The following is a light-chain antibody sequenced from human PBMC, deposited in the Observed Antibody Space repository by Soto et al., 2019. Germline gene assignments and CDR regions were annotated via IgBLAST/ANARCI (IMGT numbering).Light chain of an antibody. CDR2: DAS. CDR3: QQYNSYSWT. V-gene: IGKV1-5*01. Sequence: DIQMTQSPSTLSASVGDRVTITCRASQSISSWLAWYQQKPGKAPKLLIYDASSLESGVPSRFSGSGYGTEFTLTISSLQPDDFTTYYCQQYNSYSWTFGQRTKLEIK. CDR1: QSISSW. J-gene: IGKJ1*01.